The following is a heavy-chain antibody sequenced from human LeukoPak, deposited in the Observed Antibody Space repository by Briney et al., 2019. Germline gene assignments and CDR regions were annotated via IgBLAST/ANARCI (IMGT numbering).Heavy chain of an antibody. V-gene: IGHV4-59*01. CDR3: ARFHTVTGRWFDP. CDR2: IYYSGST. D-gene: IGHD4-17*01. J-gene: IGHJ5*02. Sequence: SETLSLTCTVSGGSISSYYWSWIRQPPGKGLEWIGYIYYSGSTNYNPSLKSRVTISVDTSKNQFSLKLSSVTAADTAVYYCARFHTVTGRWFDPWGQGTLVTVSS. CDR1: GGSISSYY.